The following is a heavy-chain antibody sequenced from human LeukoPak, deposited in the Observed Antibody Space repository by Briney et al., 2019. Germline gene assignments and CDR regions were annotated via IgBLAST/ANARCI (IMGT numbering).Heavy chain of an antibody. Sequence: SVKLSCKVSGYTFTSYGISWVRQPPGHGLEGMGCISAYNGNTNYAPNLRGRVTMTTDTSTSTAYMELSSLRSADTAVYYCAARPGGYDSSGYPDYWGQGTRATVSS. CDR2: ISAYNGNT. V-gene: IGHV1-18*01. J-gene: IGHJ4*02. D-gene: IGHD3-22*01. CDR3: AARPGGYDSSGYPDY. CDR1: GYTFTSYG.